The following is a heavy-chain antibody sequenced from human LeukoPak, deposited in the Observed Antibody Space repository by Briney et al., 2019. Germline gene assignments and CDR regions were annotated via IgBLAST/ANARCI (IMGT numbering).Heavy chain of an antibody. CDR3: ARVSHVEWLPFDY. V-gene: IGHV4-4*07. CDR2: IQTSGST. D-gene: IGHD5-12*01. CDR1: GGSISSYY. Sequence: SETLSLTCTFSGGSISSYYWSWIRQPAGKGLEWIGRIQTSGSTNYNPSLKSRVTMSVDTSKYQVSLKLSSVTAADTAVYYCARVSHVEWLPFDYWGQGTLVTVSS. J-gene: IGHJ4*02.